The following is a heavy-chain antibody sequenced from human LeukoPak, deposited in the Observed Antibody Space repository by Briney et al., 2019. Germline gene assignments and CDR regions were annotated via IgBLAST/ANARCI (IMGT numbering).Heavy chain of an antibody. CDR1: GGTFSSYG. Sequence: ASVKVSCKASGGTFSSYGISWVRQAPGQGLEWMGWISAYNGNTNYAQKLQGRVTMTTDTSTSTAYVELRSLRSDDTAVYYCARRGYSGSYYDDYYYYGTDVWGQGTTVTVSS. CDR2: ISAYNGNT. J-gene: IGHJ6*02. D-gene: IGHD1-26*01. V-gene: IGHV1-18*01. CDR3: ARRGYSGSYYDDYYYYGTDV.